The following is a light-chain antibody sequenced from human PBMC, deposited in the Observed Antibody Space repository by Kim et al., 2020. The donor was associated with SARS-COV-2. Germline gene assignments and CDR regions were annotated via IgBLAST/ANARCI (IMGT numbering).Light chain of an antibody. J-gene: IGLJ1*01. V-gene: IGLV2-14*03. CDR2: DVS. CDR3: SSYTSSSIRYV. CDR1: RGDVVGDNY. Sequence: ITTSGTGTRGDVVGDNYVSWYQQHPGKAPKLMIYDVSNRPSGVSNRFSGSKSGNTASLTISGLQAEDEADYYCSSYTSSSIRYVFGTGTKVTVL.